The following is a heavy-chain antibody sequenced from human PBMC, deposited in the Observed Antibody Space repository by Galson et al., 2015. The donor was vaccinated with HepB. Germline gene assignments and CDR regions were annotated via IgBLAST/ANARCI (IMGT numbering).Heavy chain of an antibody. D-gene: IGHD3-22*01. CDR2: ITASGIDT. V-gene: IGHV3-23*01. CDR1: GFGFSNYA. J-gene: IGHJ4*02. CDR3: TNTGGGYYDGRLDY. Sequence: SLRLSCAASGFGFSNYAMSWVRQAPGKGLEWVSSITASGIDTHYIESVKGRFTISRDNSKNTLYLQMSSLRVDDTAVYFCTNTGGGYYDGRLDYWGQGTLVTVSS.